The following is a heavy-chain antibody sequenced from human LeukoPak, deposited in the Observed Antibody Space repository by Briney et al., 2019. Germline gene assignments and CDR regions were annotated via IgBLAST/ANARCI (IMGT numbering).Heavy chain of an antibody. J-gene: IGHJ6*02. D-gene: IGHD6-13*01. V-gene: IGHV4-30-4*01. CDR1: GGSISSGDYY. CDR3: ARGGLSSSSSGLYYYYGMDV. Sequence: SETLSLTCTVSGGSISSGDYYWSWIRQPPGKGLEWIGYIYCSGSTYYNPSLKSRVTISVDTSKNQFSLKLSSVTAADTAVYYCARGGLSSSSSGLYYYYGMDVWGQGTTVTVSS. CDR2: IYCSGST.